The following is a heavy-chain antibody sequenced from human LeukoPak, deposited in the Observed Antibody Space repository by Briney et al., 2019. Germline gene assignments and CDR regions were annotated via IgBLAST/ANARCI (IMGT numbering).Heavy chain of an antibody. J-gene: IGHJ6*02. CDR2: IYWNDDK. CDR1: GFSLSTSGVG. Sequence: SGPTLVNPTQTLTLTCTFYGFSLSTSGVGVGWIRQPPGKALEWLALIYWNDDKRYSPSLKSRLTITKDTSKNQVVLTMTNMDPVDTATYYCARSGYCSGGSCYSLNYYYYGMDVWGQGTTVTVSS. V-gene: IGHV2-5*01. CDR3: ARSGYCSGGSCYSLNYYYYGMDV. D-gene: IGHD2-15*01.